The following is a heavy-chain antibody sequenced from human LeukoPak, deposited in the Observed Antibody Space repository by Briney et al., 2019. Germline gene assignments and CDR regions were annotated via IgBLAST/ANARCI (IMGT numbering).Heavy chain of an antibody. Sequence: SQSLSLSCTVSGCTFSSGGYYWSRHRQGAGKGLVWARNIYYSGSTNSTPSRKSRVTISVDTSKNKFSLKLSSVTAAHTAVYYCARDAVSSFYDDAFDIWGQGTMVTVSS. V-gene: IGHV4-31*03. CDR1: GCTFSSGGYY. CDR2: IYYSGST. CDR3: ARDAVSSFYDDAFDI. J-gene: IGHJ3*02. D-gene: IGHD2/OR15-2a*01.